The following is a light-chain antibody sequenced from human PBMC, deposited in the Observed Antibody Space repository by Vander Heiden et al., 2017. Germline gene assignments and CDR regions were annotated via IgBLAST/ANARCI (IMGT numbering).Light chain of an antibody. CDR2: GDF. CDR1: CPNVGSTS. Sequence: HSVLSQPPSASGTPGQSVTFSCSGICPNVGSTSVYWYQHLPRTAPKLLIYGDFQRPSGVPDRFSSSKSGTSASLAISGLRSEDEAHYYCAAWDDSLSLVFGGGTKLTVL. J-gene: IGLJ2*01. V-gene: IGLV1-47*02. CDR3: AAWDDSLSLV.